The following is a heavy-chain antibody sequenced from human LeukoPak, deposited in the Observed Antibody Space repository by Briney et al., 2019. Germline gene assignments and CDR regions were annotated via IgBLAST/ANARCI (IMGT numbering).Heavy chain of an antibody. D-gene: IGHD5-24*01. CDR2: ISSSGST. CDR1: GGSFSGYY. V-gene: IGHV4-59*10. J-gene: IGHJ4*02. CDR3: ARASMRRRDGYNRHYEIDY. Sequence: PSETLSLTCAVYGGSFSGYYWSWIRQPAGKGLEWIGRISSSGSTNYNPSLNSRVIISVDTSQNQFSLRLSSVTAADTAVYYCARASMRRRDGYNRHYEIDYWGQGTLVTVSS.